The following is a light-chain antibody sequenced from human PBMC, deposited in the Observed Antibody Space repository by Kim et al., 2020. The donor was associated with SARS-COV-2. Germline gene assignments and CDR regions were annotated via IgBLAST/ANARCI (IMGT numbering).Light chain of an antibody. CDR3: QQYDSLLIT. CDR1: QDIDNF. V-gene: IGKV1-33*01. Sequence: DIQMTQSPSSLSASVGDRVTITCQATQDIDNFLNWYQHKPGKAPKLLIYDASNLETGVPSRFSGSGSGTHFTFTISSLQPEDVATYYCQQYDSLLITFGQGTRLEIK. J-gene: IGKJ5*01. CDR2: DAS.